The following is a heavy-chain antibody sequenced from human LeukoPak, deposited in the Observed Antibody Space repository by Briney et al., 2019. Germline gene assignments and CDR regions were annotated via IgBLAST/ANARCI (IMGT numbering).Heavy chain of an antibody. CDR3: ARAWDFDIVVVPWFDP. V-gene: IGHV1-69*01. D-gene: IGHD2-2*01. Sequence: ASVKVPCKASGGTFSSYAISWVRQAPGQGLEWMGGIIPIFGTANYAQKFQGRVTITADESTSTAYMELSSLRSEDTAVYYCARAWDFDIVVVPWFDPWGQRTLVTVSS. CDR2: IIPIFGTA. J-gene: IGHJ5*02. CDR1: GGTFSSYA.